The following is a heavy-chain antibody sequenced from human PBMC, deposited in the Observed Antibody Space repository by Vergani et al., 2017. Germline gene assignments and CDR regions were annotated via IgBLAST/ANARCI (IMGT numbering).Heavy chain of an antibody. D-gene: IGHD3-3*01. CDR2: ISGSGGST. J-gene: IGHJ3*02. Sequence: EVQLLESGGGLVQPGGSLRLSCAASGFTFSSYAMSWVRQAPGKGLEWVSAISGSGGSTYYADSVKVRFTISRDNSKNTLYLQMNSLRAEDTAVYYCAKDRHSTIFGVVIAVGNAFDIWGQGTMVTVSS. CDR1: GFTFSSYA. V-gene: IGHV3-23*01. CDR3: AKDRHSTIFGVVIAVGNAFDI.